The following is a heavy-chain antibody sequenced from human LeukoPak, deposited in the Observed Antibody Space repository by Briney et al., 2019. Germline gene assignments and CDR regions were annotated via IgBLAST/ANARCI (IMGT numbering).Heavy chain of an antibody. D-gene: IGHD3-10*01. J-gene: IGHJ6*02. CDR2: ISSSSSYI. CDR1: GFTFSSYS. Sequence: GGSLRLSCAASGFTFSSYSMNWVRQAPRKGLEWVSSISSSSSYIYYAGSVKGRFTISRDNAKNSLYLQMNSLRAEDTAVYYCAKISRYYGSGSYPYYYYGMDVWGQGTTVTVSS. CDR3: AKISRYYGSGSYPYYYYGMDV. V-gene: IGHV3-21*01.